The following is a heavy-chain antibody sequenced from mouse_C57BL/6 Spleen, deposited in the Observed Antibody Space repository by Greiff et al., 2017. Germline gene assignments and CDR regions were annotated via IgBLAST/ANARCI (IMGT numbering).Heavy chain of an antibody. CDR3: ARGRDYGPDY. Sequence: QLQQSGAELAKPGASVKLSCKASGYTFTSYWMHWVKQRPGQGLEWIGYINPSSGYTKYNQKFKGKATLTADKSSSTAYMQLSSLTYEDSAVYYCARGRDYGPDYWGQGTTLTVSS. J-gene: IGHJ2*01. D-gene: IGHD1-1*01. CDR2: INPSSGYT. V-gene: IGHV1-7*01. CDR1: GYTFTSYW.